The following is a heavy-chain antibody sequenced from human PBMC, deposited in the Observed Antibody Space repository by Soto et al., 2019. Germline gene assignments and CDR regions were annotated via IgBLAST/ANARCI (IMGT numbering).Heavy chain of an antibody. D-gene: IGHD6-19*01. Sequence: PSETLSLTCAVSGGSISSGGYSWSWIRQPPGKGLEWIGSIYYSGSTYYNPSLKSRVTISVDTSKNQFSLKLSSVTAADTAVYYCAKDLRIAVAGTDYFDSWGQGTLVIVSS. CDR3: AKDLRIAVAGTDYFDS. J-gene: IGHJ4*02. CDR1: GGSISSGGYS. V-gene: IGHV4-30-2*03. CDR2: IYYSGST.